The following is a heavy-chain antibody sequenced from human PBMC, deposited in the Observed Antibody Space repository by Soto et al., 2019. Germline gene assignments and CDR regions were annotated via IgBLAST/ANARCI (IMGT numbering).Heavy chain of an antibody. Sequence: QSQTLSLTCAISGDSVSSNSAAWNWIRQSPSRGLEWLGRTYYRSKWYNDYAVSVKSRITINPDTSKNQISLQLNSVTPEDTAVYYCARDRLEEPYSSSWYDAFDIWGQGTMVTVSS. CDR2: TYYRSKWYN. CDR3: ARDRLEEPYSSSWYDAFDI. J-gene: IGHJ3*02. V-gene: IGHV6-1*01. CDR1: GDSVSSNSAA. D-gene: IGHD6-13*01.